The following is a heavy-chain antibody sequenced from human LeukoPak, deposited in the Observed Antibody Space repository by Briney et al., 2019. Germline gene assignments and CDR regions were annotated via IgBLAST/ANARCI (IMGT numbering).Heavy chain of an antibody. CDR1: GFTFSSYS. CDR2: ISSRSSYI. V-gene: IGHV3-21*06. Sequence: GSLRLSCAASGFTFSSYSMNWVRQAPGKGLEWVSSISSRSSYIYYADSVKGRFTISRDNSKNTLYLQMNSLRAEDTAVYYCAKDYIRGFDYWGQGTLVTVSS. J-gene: IGHJ4*02. CDR3: AKDYIRGFDY. D-gene: IGHD3-10*01.